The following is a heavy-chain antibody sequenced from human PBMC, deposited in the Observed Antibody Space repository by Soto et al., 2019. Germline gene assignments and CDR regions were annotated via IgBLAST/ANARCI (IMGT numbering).Heavy chain of an antibody. CDR3: ARGARVDTAMGLRYYYYYGMDV. CDR2: ISAYNGNT. CDR1: GYTFTSYG. J-gene: IGHJ6*02. V-gene: IGHV1-18*01. Sequence: ASVKVSCKASGYTFTSYGISWVRQAPGQGLEWMGWISAYNGNTNYAQKLQGRVTMTTDTSTSTAYMELRSLRSEDTAVYYCARGARVDTAMGLRYYYYYGMDVWGQGTTVTVSS. D-gene: IGHD5-18*01.